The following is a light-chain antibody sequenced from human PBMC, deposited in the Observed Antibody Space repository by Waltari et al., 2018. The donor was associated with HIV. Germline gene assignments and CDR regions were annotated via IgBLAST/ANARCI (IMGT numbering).Light chain of an antibody. CDR3: SSYGDSLKIL. CDR2: EVS. CDR1: SSDSRADDF. V-gene: IGLV2-8*01. J-gene: IGLJ3*02. Sequence: QSALTQPPSASGALGRSVTISCTGSSSDSRADDFVFWFQQHPHSAPKLLLYEVSRRPSTVSDRFSGSRSGNTAFLTVAGLQPDDEATYFCSSYGDSLKILFGGGTNVTIL.